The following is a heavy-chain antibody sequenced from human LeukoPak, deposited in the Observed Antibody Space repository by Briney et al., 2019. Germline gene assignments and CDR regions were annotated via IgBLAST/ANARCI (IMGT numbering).Heavy chain of an antibody. CDR1: GYSFTSYW. D-gene: IGHD3-10*01. J-gene: IGHJ5*02. CDR3: ARQGLYYYGSGSYSLTGNWFDP. Sequence: GESLKISSKGSGYSFTSYWISWVRQMPGKGLEWMGSIDPSDSYTNYSQSFQGHVTISADKSISTAYLQWSSLKASDTAMYYCARQGLYYYGSGSYSLTGNWFDPWGQGTLVTVSS. CDR2: IDPSDSYT. V-gene: IGHV5-10-1*01.